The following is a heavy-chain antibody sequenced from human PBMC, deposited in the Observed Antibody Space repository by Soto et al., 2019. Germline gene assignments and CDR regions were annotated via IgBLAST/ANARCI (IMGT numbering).Heavy chain of an antibody. CDR3: ARDLTQMVSHKHYYYYLAV. CDR1: GFSFSDYS. V-gene: IGHV3-11*01. D-gene: IGHD3-10*01. CDR2: ISNTAITD. Sequence: QVQLVESGGDLVKPGGSLRLSCVASGFSFSDYSMTWMRQAPGGGLDFVAFISNTAITDYYADSVKGRITISRDNARNSVYLQMDSLRAEDAAVYYCARDLTQMVSHKHYYYYLAVWGTGTTVTVSS. J-gene: IGHJ6*03.